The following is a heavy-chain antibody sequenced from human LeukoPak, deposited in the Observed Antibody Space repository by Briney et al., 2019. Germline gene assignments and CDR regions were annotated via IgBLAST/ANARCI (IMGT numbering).Heavy chain of an antibody. CDR3: ARSANDYGDYYFDY. V-gene: IGHV4-34*01. CDR1: GGSFSGYY. CDR2: INHSGST. Sequence: SETLSLTCAVYGGSFSGYYWSWIRQPPGKGLEWIGEINHSGSTNYNPSLKSRVTISVDTSKNQFSLKLSSVTAADTAVYYCARSANDYGDYYFDYWGRGTLVTVSS. J-gene: IGHJ4*02. D-gene: IGHD4-17*01.